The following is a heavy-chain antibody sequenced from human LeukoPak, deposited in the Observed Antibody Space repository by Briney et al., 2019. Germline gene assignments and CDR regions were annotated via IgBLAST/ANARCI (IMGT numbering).Heavy chain of an antibody. V-gene: IGHV3-48*02. J-gene: IGHJ4*02. CDR1: GVPFSSYV. CDR2: INHNGEMI. Sequence: TGGSLRLSCAASGVPFSSYVMSWVRQAPGKGLEWVSYINHNGEMIYYPDFAKGRFTISRDNGKNSLYLQMNSLRDEDTAVYYCARDSDWAFDSWGQGTRVTVSS. D-gene: IGHD6-19*01. CDR3: ARDSDWAFDS.